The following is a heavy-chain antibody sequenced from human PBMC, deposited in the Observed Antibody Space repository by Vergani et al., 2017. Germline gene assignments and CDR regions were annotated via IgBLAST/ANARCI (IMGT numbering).Heavy chain of an antibody. V-gene: IGHV4-39*01. CDR1: GASIRSSNYY. D-gene: IGHD6-19*01. Sequence: QLQLQESGPGLVKPSATLSLTCSVSGASIRSSNYYWGWIRQPPGKGLEWIASIYYSGSTYYNPSLKSRVTISVDTSKNQFSLKLSFLTAADTAVYFCAGTPYGEWLVKIGGIDPWGQG. J-gene: IGHJ5*02. CDR2: IYYSGST. CDR3: AGTPYGEWLVKIGGIDP.